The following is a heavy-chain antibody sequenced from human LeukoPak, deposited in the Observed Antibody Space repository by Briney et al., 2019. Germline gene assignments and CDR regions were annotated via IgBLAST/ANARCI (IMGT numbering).Heavy chain of an antibody. CDR1: GGSISSYY. V-gene: IGHV4-59*12. Sequence: SETLSLTCTVSGGSISSYYWSWIRQPPGKGLEWIGYIYYSGSTNYNPSLKSRVTISVDTSKNQFSLKLSSVTAADTAVYYCARDHGARHYDILTGYLHDAFDIWGQGTMVTVSS. D-gene: IGHD3-9*01. CDR2: IYYSGST. CDR3: ARDHGARHYDILTGYLHDAFDI. J-gene: IGHJ3*02.